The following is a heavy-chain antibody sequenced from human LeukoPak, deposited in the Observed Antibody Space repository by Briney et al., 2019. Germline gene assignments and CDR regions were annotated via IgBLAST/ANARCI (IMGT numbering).Heavy chain of an antibody. CDR1: GYTFTGYY. CDR2: INPNSGGT. Sequence: ASVKVSCKASGYTFTGYYMHWVRQAPGQGLEWMGWINPNSGGTNYAQKFQGRVTMTRDTSTDTAYMELSGLTSEDTAIYFCARRGWVRGYSRSLFGYWGHGTLVTVSS. CDR3: ARRGWVRGYSRSLFGY. D-gene: IGHD5-12*01. J-gene: IGHJ4*01. V-gene: IGHV1-2*02.